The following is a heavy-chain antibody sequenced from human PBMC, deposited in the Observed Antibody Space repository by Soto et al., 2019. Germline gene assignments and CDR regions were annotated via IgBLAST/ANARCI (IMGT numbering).Heavy chain of an antibody. J-gene: IGHJ4*02. D-gene: IGHD5-12*01. Sequence: QVQLVQSGAEVKKPGASVKVSCEASGYTFNNYAMHWVRQAPGQRLEWMGYISGGNGNTKYSEKLEGRVAITRDTSASTDYLELSSLSSDDTAVYYCARWSCYDYYFDYWGQGTLVIVSS. CDR3: ARWSCYDYYFDY. V-gene: IGHV1-3*01. CDR2: ISGGNGNT. CDR1: GYTFNNYA.